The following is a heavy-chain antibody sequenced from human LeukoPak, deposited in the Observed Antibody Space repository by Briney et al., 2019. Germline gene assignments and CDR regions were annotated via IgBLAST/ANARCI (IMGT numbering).Heavy chain of an antibody. D-gene: IGHD1-26*01. V-gene: IGHV1-46*01. CDR3: ARGRRKGATGDY. J-gene: IGHJ4*02. CDR2: INPSGGNT. Sequence: ASVKVSCKASGYTFTSYYMHWVRQAPGQGLEWMGIINPSGGNTGYAQKFQGRVTMTRNTSISTAYMELSSLRSEDTAVYYCARGRRKGATGDYWGQGTLVTVSS. CDR1: GYTFTSYY.